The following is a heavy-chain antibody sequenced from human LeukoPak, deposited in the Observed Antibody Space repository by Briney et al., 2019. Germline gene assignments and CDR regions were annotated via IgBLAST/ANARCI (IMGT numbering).Heavy chain of an antibody. CDR3: ARDHWVKDLNFYYYYGMDV. J-gene: IGHJ6*02. CDR2: IYTSGST. V-gene: IGHV4-4*07. CDR1: GGSISSYY. Sequence: PSETLSLTCTVSGGSISSYYWSWIRQPAGKGLEWIGRIYTSGSTNYNPSLMSRVTMSVDTSKNQFSLKLSSVTAADTAVYYCARDHWVKDLNFYYYYGMDVWGQGTTVTVSS. D-gene: IGHD2-21*01.